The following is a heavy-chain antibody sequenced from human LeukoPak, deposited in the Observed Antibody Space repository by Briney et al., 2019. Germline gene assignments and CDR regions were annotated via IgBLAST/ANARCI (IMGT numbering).Heavy chain of an antibody. Sequence: GASVKVSCKASGYTFTGYYMHWVRQAPGQGLEWMGWINPNSGGTNYAQKIQGRVTMTRDTSISTAYMELSRLRSDDTAVYYCAAAAPHYYYMDVWGKGTTVTVSS. CDR1: GYTFTGYY. CDR2: INPNSGGT. CDR3: AAAAPHYYYMDV. J-gene: IGHJ6*03. V-gene: IGHV1-2*02. D-gene: IGHD6-13*01.